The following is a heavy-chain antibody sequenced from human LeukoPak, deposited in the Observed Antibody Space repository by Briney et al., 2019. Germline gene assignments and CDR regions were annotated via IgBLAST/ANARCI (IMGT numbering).Heavy chain of an antibody. J-gene: IGHJ4*02. CDR2: IKSDGSST. D-gene: IGHD2-8*02. Sequence: QPGGSLRLSCAASGFTFSSYWMHWVRQAPGKGLVWVSRIKSDGSSTSYADSVKGRFTISRDNAKNTLYLQMNSLRAEDTAVYYCARDQLYCTGGTCYFDYWGQGTLVTVSS. V-gene: IGHV3-74*01. CDR3: ARDQLYCTGGTCYFDY. CDR1: GFTFSSYW.